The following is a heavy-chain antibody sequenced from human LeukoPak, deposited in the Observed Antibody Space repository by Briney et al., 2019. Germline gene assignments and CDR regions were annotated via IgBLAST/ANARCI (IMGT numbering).Heavy chain of an antibody. CDR2: ISYDGSNK. CDR1: GFTFSSYA. Sequence: GRSLRLSCAASGFTFSSYAMHWVRQAPGKGLEWVAVISYDGSNKYYADSVKGRFTISRDNSKNTLYLQMNSLRAEDTAVYYCARPSIPYSSSWYGGGGVFDYWGQGTLVTVSS. J-gene: IGHJ4*02. V-gene: IGHV3-30-3*01. CDR3: ARPSIPYSSSWYGGGGVFDY. D-gene: IGHD6-13*01.